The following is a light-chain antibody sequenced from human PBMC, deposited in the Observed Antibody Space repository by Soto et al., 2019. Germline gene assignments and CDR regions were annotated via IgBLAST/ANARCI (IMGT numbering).Light chain of an antibody. CDR1: SSDVGDYNY. CDR2: EVT. V-gene: IGLV2-14*01. Sequence: QSALTQPASVSGSPGQSITISCTGASSDVGDYNYVSWYQEHPGQVPKLIIFEVTTRPSGVSDLVSGSRSGNTASLTISGLQAEDEADYYCLAHTGSRTLFGGGAKLTGL. J-gene: IGLJ3*02. CDR3: LAHTGSRTL.